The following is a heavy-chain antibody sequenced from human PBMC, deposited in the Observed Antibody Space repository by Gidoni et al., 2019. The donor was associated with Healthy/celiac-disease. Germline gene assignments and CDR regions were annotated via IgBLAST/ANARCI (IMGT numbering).Heavy chain of an antibody. J-gene: IGHJ6*02. Sequence: EVQLVEPGGGLVQPGGSLRLSCAASGFPFSRYCMHWVRKAPGKGLVWVSRINSDGSSTSYADSVKGRFTISRDNAKNTLYLQMNSLRAEDTAVYYCARAGKGVGSGSYYPTIYYYYGMDVWGQGTTVTVSS. D-gene: IGHD3-10*01. CDR3: ARAGKGVGSGSYYPTIYYYYGMDV. CDR2: INSDGSST. V-gene: IGHV3-74*01. CDR1: GFPFSRYC.